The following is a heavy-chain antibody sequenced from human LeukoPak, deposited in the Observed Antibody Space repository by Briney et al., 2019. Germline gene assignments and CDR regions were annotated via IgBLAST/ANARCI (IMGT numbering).Heavy chain of an antibody. CDR3: ASFREDNSGYLGLEN. V-gene: IGHV4-59*01. Sequence: PSETLSLTCTVSGGSISSYYWSWIRQPPGKGLESIGYIYYSNTNYNPSLKSRVTISVDTSKNQFSLKLSSVTAADTAAFYCASFREDNSGYLGLENWGQGTLVTVSS. J-gene: IGHJ4*02. D-gene: IGHD3-22*01. CDR2: IYYSNT. CDR1: GGSISSYY.